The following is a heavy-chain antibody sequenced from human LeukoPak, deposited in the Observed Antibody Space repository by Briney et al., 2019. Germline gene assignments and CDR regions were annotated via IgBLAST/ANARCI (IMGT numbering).Heavy chain of an antibody. Sequence: SETLSLTCAVYGGSFSGYYWSWIRQPPGKGLEWIGEINHSGSTNYNPSLKRRVTISVDTSKNQFSLKLSSVTAADTAVYYCARGHSYGSSFDYWGQGTLVTVSS. CDR2: INHSGST. D-gene: IGHD5-18*01. V-gene: IGHV4-34*01. CDR1: GGSFSGYY. CDR3: ARGHSYGSSFDY. J-gene: IGHJ4*02.